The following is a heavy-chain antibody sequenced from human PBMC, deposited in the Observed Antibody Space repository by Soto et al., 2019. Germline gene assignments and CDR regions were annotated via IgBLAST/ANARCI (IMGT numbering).Heavy chain of an antibody. CDR3: ARDVAMPTGFGLGY. J-gene: IGHJ4*02. V-gene: IGHV3-30*03. Sequence: QVQVVESGGNIVQPGTSLRLSCAASGFAFTNYGIHWVRLAPGKGLEWVAHISNDGSKKFYADSVKGRFTISRDNSENTVYLQMTSLRPDDTAVFYCARDVAMPTGFGLGYWGQGTLVTVSS. CDR1: GFAFTNYG. CDR2: ISNDGSKK. D-gene: IGHD3-16*01.